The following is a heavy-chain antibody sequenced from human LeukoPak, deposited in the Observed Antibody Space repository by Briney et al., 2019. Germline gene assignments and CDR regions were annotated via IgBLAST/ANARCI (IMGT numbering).Heavy chain of an antibody. J-gene: IGHJ1*01. CDR1: GFTFSSYA. CDR2: ISRSRGNT. Sequence: GGSLRLSCAASGFTFSSYAMNWVRQAPGKGLEWVSCISRSRGNTYYADSVKGRFTISRDNAKNSLYLQMNSLRAEDTAVYYCARDPEEIAAAVDEYFQHWGQGTLVTVSS. D-gene: IGHD6-13*01. V-gene: IGHV3-21*01. CDR3: ARDPEEIAAAVDEYFQH.